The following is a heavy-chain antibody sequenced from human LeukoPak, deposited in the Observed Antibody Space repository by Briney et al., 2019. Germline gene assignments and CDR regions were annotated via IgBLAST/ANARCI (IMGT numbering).Heavy chain of an antibody. CDR2: ISAYNGNT. D-gene: IGHD6-19*01. CDR3: ARGTGSSGPPSGYYYYYGMDV. V-gene: IGHV1-18*01. CDR1: GYTFTSYG. Sequence: GASVKASCKASGYTFTSYGISWVRQAPGQGLEWMGWISAYNGNTNYAQKLQGRVTMTTDTSTSTAYMELRSLRSDDTAVYYCARGTGSSGPPSGYYYYYGMDVWGQGTTVTVSS. J-gene: IGHJ6*02.